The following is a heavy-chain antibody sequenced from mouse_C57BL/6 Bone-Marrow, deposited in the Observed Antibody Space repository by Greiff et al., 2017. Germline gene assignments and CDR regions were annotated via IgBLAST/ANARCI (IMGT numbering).Heavy chain of an antibody. CDR3: ARRHDYNWYFDV. V-gene: IGHV5-12*01. J-gene: IGHJ1*03. CDR1: GFTFSDYY. Sequence: EVMLVESGGGLVQPGGSLKLSCAASGFTFSDYYMYWVRQTPEKRLEWVAYISNGGGSTYYPDTVKGRFTIARDNAKNTLYLQMSRLKSEDTAMYYCARRHDYNWYFDVGGTGTTVTVSS. D-gene: IGHD2-4*01. CDR2: ISNGGGST.